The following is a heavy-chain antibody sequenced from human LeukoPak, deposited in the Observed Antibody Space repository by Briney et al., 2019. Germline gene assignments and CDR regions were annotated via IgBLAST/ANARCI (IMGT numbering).Heavy chain of an antibody. V-gene: IGHV4-59*08. CDR3: ASHLYSGSSYDDN. Sequence: ETLSLTCTVSGGSITSYYWTWIRQPPGKGLEWIGYIFYSGNTNYNPSLKSRVTMSVDTSKNQFSLRLSSVTAADTAVYYCASHLYSGSSYDDNWGQGTLVTVSS. CDR2: IFYSGNT. CDR1: GGSITSYY. D-gene: IGHD1-26*01. J-gene: IGHJ4*02.